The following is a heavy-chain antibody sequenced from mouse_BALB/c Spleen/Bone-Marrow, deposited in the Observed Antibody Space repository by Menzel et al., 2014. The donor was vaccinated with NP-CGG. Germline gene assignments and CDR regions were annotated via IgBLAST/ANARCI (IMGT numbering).Heavy chain of an antibody. D-gene: IGHD2-12*01. CDR2: IDPANGNT. V-gene: IGHV14-3*02. J-gene: IGHJ1*01. Sequence: EVHLVESGAELVKPGASVKLSCTASGFNIKDTYMHWVKQRPEQGLEWIGRIDPANGNTKYDPKFQGKATITADTSSNTAHLQLNSLTSEDTAVYYCASYRYGWYFDVWGAGTTVTVSS. CDR1: GFNIKDTY. CDR3: ASYRYGWYFDV.